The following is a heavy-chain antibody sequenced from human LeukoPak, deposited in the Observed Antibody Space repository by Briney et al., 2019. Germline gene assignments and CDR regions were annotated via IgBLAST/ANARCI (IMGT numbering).Heavy chain of an antibody. CDR2: MNPNSGNT. V-gene: IGHV1-8*01. CDR3: ARGVTYYDILTGYFSPSGGPFDY. D-gene: IGHD3-9*01. J-gene: IGHJ4*02. Sequence: GASVKVSCKASGYTFTSYDINWVRQATGQGLEWMGWMNPNSGNTGYEQKFQGRVTMTRNTSISTAYMELSSLRSEDTAVYYCARGVTYYDILTGYFSPSGGPFDYWGQGTLVTVSS. CDR1: GYTFTSYD.